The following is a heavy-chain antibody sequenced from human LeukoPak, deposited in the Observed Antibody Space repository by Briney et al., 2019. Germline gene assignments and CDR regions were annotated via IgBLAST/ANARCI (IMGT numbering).Heavy chain of an antibody. Sequence: SVKVSCKASGGTFSSYAISWVRQAPGQGLEWMGGIIPIFGTANYAQKFQGRVTITADKSTSTAYMELRSLRSDDTAVYYCARDWAGHDFSYYMDVWGKGTTVTVSS. D-gene: IGHD3-3*01. J-gene: IGHJ6*03. CDR3: ARDWAGHDFSYYMDV. CDR2: IIPIFGTA. CDR1: GGTFSSYA. V-gene: IGHV1-69*06.